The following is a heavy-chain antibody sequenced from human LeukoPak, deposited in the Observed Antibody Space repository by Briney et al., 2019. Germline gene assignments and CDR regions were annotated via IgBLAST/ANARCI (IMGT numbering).Heavy chain of an antibody. D-gene: IGHD6-19*01. Sequence: PGGSLRLSCAASGFTFSSYSMNWVRQAPGKGLEWVSSISSSSSYIYYADSVKGRFTISRDNAKNSLYLQMNSLRAEDTAVYYCARDGYSSGWNHDWGQGTLVTVSS. CDR2: ISSSSSYI. J-gene: IGHJ4*02. V-gene: IGHV3-21*01. CDR1: GFTFSSYS. CDR3: ARDGYSSGWNHD.